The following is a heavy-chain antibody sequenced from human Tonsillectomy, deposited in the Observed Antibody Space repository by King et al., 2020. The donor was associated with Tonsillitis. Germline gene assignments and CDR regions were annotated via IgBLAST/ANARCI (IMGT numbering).Heavy chain of an antibody. CDR2: INPDNGGT. J-gene: IGHJ2*01. Sequence: VQLVESGAGVEKPGASVRLSCTASGNTFSGYYMHWVRQAPGKGLEWMGRINPDNGGTNYEQKSQGRVTITRDTSISTAYMELNRLRSDDRVVYYCARAWGDTSSWYFDLWGRGTLVTVPS. V-gene: IGHV1-2*05. CDR1: GNTFSGYY. CDR3: ARAWGDTSSWYFDL. D-gene: IGHD6-13*01.